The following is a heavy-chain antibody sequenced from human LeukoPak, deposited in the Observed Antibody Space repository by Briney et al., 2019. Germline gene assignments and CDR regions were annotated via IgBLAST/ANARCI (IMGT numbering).Heavy chain of an antibody. CDR1: NYSISDGYY. Sequence: SETLSLTCTVSNYSISDGYYWAWVRRTPGKGLEWIGSVFRSGNTYYNPSLRGRISISVDTSRNQFSLNLNSVTVADTAIYYCARQVGATLRYSHLWGQGTLVTVSS. CDR2: VFRSGNT. CDR3: ARQVGATLRYSHL. J-gene: IGHJ1*01. V-gene: IGHV4-38-2*02. D-gene: IGHD1-26*01.